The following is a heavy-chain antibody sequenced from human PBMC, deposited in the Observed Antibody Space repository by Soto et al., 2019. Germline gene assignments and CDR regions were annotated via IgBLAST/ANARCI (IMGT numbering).Heavy chain of an antibody. CDR1: GYSFTSYW. V-gene: IGHV5-51*01. D-gene: IGHD3-10*01. J-gene: IGHJ4*02. CDR2: IYPGDSDT. CDR3: APSYYYCSVTRLPQHFDF. Sequence: GESLKISCKGSGYSFTSYWIGWVRQMPGKGLEWMGIIYPGDSDTRYSPSFQGQVTISADKSTSTAYLQWSSLKASDTAMYYCAPSYYYCSVTRLPQHFDFWGQGTLVTLSS.